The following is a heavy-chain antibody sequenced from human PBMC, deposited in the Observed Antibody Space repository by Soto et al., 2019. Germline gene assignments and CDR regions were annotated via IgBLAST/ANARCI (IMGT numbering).Heavy chain of an antibody. V-gene: IGHV3-23*01. D-gene: IGHD2-2*01. CDR2: ISLGGDGT. CDR1: GFTFSAYA. CDR3: AKGPSWHFVVAPAGMWIDG. Sequence: GGSLRLSCATSGFTFSAYAVTWVRQAPGKGREWVSGISLGGDGTFYTGYVKGGFTITRGNTENALYPQMNSLRDHDTVVYYCAKGPSWHFVVAPAGMWIDGWGQGALVTVSS. J-gene: IGHJ4*02.